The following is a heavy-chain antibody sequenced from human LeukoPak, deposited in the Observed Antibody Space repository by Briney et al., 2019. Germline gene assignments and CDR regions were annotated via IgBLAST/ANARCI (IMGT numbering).Heavy chain of an antibody. Sequence: PSETLSLTCTVSGGSISSGGYYWSWIRQHPGKGLEWIGYIYYSGSTYYNPSLKSRVTISVDTSKNQFSLKLSSVTAADTAVYYCARGDSSNMGFDYWGQGTLVTVSS. CDR3: ARGDSSNMGFDY. CDR2: IYYSGST. J-gene: IGHJ4*02. V-gene: IGHV4-31*03. D-gene: IGHD6-13*01. CDR1: GGSISSGGYY.